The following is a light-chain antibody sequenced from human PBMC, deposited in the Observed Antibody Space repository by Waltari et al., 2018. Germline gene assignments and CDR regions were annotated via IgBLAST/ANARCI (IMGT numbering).Light chain of an antibody. J-gene: IGLJ3*02. V-gene: IGLV8-61*01. Sequence: QTVVNQEPSFSVSPVGTVTLTCALNSGPLHRTSYPPRYQQTPGQPPRTLVYKGISRSSGVPDRFSGSILGNTAALTITGAQADDESDYYCSMYMGSGVWVFGGGTKLTVL. CDR3: SMYMGSGVWV. CDR1: SGPLHRTSY. CDR2: KGI.